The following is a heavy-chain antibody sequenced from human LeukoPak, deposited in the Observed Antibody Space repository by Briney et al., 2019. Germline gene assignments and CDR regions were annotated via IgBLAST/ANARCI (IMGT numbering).Heavy chain of an antibody. Sequence: ASVKVSCKASGYTFTSYYMHWVRQATGQGLEWMGWMNPNSGNTGYAQKSQGRVTMTRNTSISTAYMELSSLRSEDTAVYYCARLASSGWDEFDYWGQGTLVTVSS. CDR3: ARLASSGWDEFDY. CDR1: GYTFTSYY. D-gene: IGHD6-19*01. J-gene: IGHJ4*02. CDR2: MNPNSGNT. V-gene: IGHV1-8*02.